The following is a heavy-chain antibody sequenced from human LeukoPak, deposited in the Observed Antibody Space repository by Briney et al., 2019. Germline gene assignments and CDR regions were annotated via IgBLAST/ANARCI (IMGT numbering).Heavy chain of an antibody. D-gene: IGHD5-18*01. CDR1: GYSFTSYW. CDR3: ARIGGEQLWLPQYLYYYYYGMDV. Sequence: GESLKISCKGSGYSFTSYWIGWVRQMPGKGLEWMGIIYPGDSDTRYSPSFQGQVTISADKSISTAYLQWSSLKASDTAMYYCARIGGEQLWLPQYLYYYYYGMDVWGQGTTVTVSS. J-gene: IGHJ6*02. CDR2: IYPGDSDT. V-gene: IGHV5-51*01.